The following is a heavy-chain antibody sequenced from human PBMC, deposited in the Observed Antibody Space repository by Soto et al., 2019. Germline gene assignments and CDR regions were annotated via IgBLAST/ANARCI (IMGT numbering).Heavy chain of an antibody. CDR3: AKDQASGQGSFDS. CDR1: REIFSTYG. Sequence: GGSLGISSASSREIFSTYGMHGVRKAPGKGLEWVAVISYDGSNKYYADSVKGRFTISRDNSKNTLFLQMNSLRADDTAVYYCAKDQASGQGSFDSWGQGTLVTVSS. CDR2: ISYDGSNK. J-gene: IGHJ4*02. V-gene: IGHV3-30*18.